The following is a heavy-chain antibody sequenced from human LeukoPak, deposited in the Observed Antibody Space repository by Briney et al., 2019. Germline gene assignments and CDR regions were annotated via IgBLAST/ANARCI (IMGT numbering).Heavy chain of an antibody. D-gene: IGHD3-22*01. CDR1: GFTFSSYG. CDR2: IRYDGSNK. Sequence: PGGSLRLSCAASGFTFSSYGMHWVRQAPGKGLEGVGFIRYDGSNKYYADCVKGRFTISRDNSKNTLYLQMNSLRAEDTAVYYCAKTFYYDSSGNVEAFDIWGQGTMVTVSS. J-gene: IGHJ3*02. V-gene: IGHV3-30*02. CDR3: AKTFYYDSSGNVEAFDI.